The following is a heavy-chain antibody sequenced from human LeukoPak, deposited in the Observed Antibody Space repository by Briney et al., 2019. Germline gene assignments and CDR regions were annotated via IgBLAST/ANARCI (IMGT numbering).Heavy chain of an antibody. V-gene: IGHV4-31*02. J-gene: IGHJ4*02. CDR3: ARAYPSSSTD. CDR1: TGSITSGGYY. CDR2: ISYTGIT. Sequence: SQTLSLTCTVSTGSITSGGYYWSWIRQFPGKGLEWIGFISYTGITHYNPSLKSRVTISQGTSQNQFSLKLSSVTAADTAIYYCARAYPSSSTDWGQGMLVTVSS. D-gene: IGHD2-2*01.